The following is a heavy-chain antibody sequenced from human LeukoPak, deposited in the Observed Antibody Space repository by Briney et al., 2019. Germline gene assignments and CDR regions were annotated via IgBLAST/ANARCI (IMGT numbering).Heavy chain of an antibody. Sequence: SDTLSLTCTVSRGSISSGGYYWSWIRQHPGKGLEWIGDIYNSGTTHYNPSLKSRVTISIDTSKNQFSLKLSSVTAADTAVYYCARNVDTAMTNAFDVWGQGTMVTVSS. V-gene: IGHV4-31*03. CDR1: RGSISSGGYY. D-gene: IGHD5-18*01. J-gene: IGHJ3*01. CDR2: IYNSGTT. CDR3: ARNVDTAMTNAFDV.